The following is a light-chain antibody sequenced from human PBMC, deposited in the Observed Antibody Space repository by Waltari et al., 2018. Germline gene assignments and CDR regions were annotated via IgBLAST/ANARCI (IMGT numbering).Light chain of an antibody. Sequence: QSVLTQPPSASGTPGQRVTISCSGSRSNIGSNYVYWYQQLPGTAPKLLIYRNKQLPSGVPGRFSGSKSGTSASLAISGLRSEDEADYYCAAWDDSLSGRVFGGGTKVTVL. CDR2: RNK. J-gene: IGLJ3*02. CDR3: AAWDDSLSGRV. V-gene: IGLV1-47*01. CDR1: RSNIGSNY.